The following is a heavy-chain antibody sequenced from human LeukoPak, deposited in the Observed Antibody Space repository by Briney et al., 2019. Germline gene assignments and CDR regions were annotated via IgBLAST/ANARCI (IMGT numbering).Heavy chain of an antibody. CDR3: ARQFGWGKYQYYFDY. J-gene: IGHJ4*02. D-gene: IGHD7-27*01. V-gene: IGHV4-38-2*01. Sequence: SETLSLTCAVSGYSISSSYYWAWIRQPPGKGLEWIGSIYHSGSTYYNPSLKSRDTISVDTSKNQCSLKLSSVTAADTAVYYCARQFGWGKYQYYFDYWGQGTLVTVSS. CDR2: IYHSGST. CDR1: GYSISSSYY.